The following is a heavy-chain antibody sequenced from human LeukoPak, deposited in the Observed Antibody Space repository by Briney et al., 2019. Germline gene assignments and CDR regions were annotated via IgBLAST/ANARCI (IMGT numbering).Heavy chain of an antibody. V-gene: IGHV4-39*01. Sequence: PSETLSLTCTVSGGSISRSSYYWGWVRQPPGKWLECIGRTYYSGSTYYNPSLKSRVTIYVYTPKNQFSLKLSSVTAADTAVYYCAGGAYDSSGYEAFDIWGQGTMVTVSS. CDR3: AGGAYDSSGYEAFDI. J-gene: IGHJ3*02. D-gene: IGHD3-22*01. CDR1: GGSISRSSYY. CDR2: TYYSGST.